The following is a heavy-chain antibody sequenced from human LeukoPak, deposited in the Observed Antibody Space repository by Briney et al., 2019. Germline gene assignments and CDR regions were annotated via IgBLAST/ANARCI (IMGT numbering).Heavy chain of an antibody. J-gene: IGHJ4*02. CDR2: TSWNSGSI. D-gene: IGHD6-19*01. CDR3: AKDNRRHYTSGPNPDSLH. Sequence: GGYLRLSCAGSGFIFNNYAMHWVRQPPGKGLEWVSGTSWNSGSIDYADSVKGRFTISRDNAKNSLYLQMNSLRVEDTAFYYCAKDNRRHYTSGPNPDSLHWGQGALVTVSS. CDR1: GFIFNNYA. V-gene: IGHV3-9*01.